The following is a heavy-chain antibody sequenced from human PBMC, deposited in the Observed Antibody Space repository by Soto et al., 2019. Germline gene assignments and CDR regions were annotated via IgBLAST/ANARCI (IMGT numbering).Heavy chain of an antibody. D-gene: IGHD3-16*01. J-gene: IGHJ4*02. CDR3: ARERTGGFDY. CDR1: GYTFSSYD. CDR2: MNPNSANT. V-gene: IGHV1-8*01. Sequence: QVQLVQSGAEVKKPGASVKVSCKASGYTFSSYDINWVRQATGQGLEWMGWMNPNSANTGYAQKFXGXAXMXXNTSTSTAYMELSSLRSEGTAVYYCARERTGGFDYWGQGTLVTVSS.